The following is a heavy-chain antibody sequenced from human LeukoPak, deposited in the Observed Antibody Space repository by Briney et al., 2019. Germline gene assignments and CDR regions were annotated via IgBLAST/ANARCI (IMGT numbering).Heavy chain of an antibody. CDR2: IYHTGSS. CDR3: ARRGRNSSGWQDYL. CDR1: GGSISSYY. V-gene: IGHV4-59*01. D-gene: IGHD6-25*01. Sequence: SETLSLTCTVSGGSISSYYWSWIRQPPGKGLEWIANIYHTGSSNYNPSLRSRVTISIDTAKNQFSLKLTSVTAADTAVYYCARRGRNSSGWQDYLWGQGPRITVSS. J-gene: IGHJ4*02.